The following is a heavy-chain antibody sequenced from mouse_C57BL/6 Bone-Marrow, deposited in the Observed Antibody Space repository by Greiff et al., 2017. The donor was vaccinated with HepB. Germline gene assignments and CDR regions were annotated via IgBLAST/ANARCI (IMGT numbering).Heavy chain of an antibody. CDR2: IHPNSGST. J-gene: IGHJ2*01. CDR1: GYTFTSYW. CDR3: AYYGSSPPFDY. D-gene: IGHD1-1*01. Sequence: QVHVKQPGAELVKPGASVKLSCKASGYTFTSYWMHWVKQRPGQGLEWIGMIHPNSGSTNYNEKFKSKATLTVDKSSSTAYMQLSSLTSEDSAVYYCAYYGSSPPFDYWGQGTTLTVSS. V-gene: IGHV1-64*01.